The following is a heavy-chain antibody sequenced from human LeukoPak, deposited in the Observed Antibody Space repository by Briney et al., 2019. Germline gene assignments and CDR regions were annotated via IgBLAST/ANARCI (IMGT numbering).Heavy chain of an antibody. J-gene: IGHJ3*02. V-gene: IGHV3-64D*06. Sequence: PGGSLRLSCSASGFTFSNYAMHWVRQAPRKGLEYVSAIIRNGGSTYYADSVKGRFTISRDNSKNTLYLQMTSLRAEDTAVYYCVPLDLQSCGSGSPKGGKAAFDIWGQGTMVTVSS. D-gene: IGHD3-10*01. CDR2: IIRNGGST. CDR1: GFTFSNYA. CDR3: VPLDLQSCGSGSPKGGKAAFDI.